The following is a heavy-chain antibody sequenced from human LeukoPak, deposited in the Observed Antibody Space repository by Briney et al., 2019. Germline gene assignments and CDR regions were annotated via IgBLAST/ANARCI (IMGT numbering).Heavy chain of an antibody. V-gene: IGHV3-53*01. CDR2: IYRGGST. D-gene: IGHD3-16*02. J-gene: IGHJ4*02. CDR1: RFTVSSNY. CDR3: ARGKGRLSPFDY. Sequence: PGGSLRLSRVPSRFTVSSNYISWVRQAPGKGLAWVSVIYRGGSTYYADSVKGRFTISRDNSKNSLYLKMNSLGAEDTALYYCARGKGRLSPFDYWGQGTLVTVSS.